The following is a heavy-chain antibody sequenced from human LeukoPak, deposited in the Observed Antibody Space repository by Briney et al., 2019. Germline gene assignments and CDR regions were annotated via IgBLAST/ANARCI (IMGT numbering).Heavy chain of an antibody. CDR3: ARDPWGVDSSGYYFDY. J-gene: IGHJ4*02. V-gene: IGHV3-7*01. D-gene: IGHD3-22*01. Sequence: PGGSLRLSCAASGFTFTNYWMSWVRQAPGKGLELVANIKQDRSEKYYVDSVKGRFTISRDNAKNSLYLQMNSLRAEDTAVYYCARDPWGVDSSGYYFDYWGQGTLVTVSS. CDR1: GFTFTNYW. CDR2: IKQDRSEK.